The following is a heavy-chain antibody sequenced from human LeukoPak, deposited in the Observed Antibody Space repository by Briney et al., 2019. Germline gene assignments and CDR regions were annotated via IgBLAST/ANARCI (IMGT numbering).Heavy chain of an antibody. Sequence: GALRLSCAASGFTFSSYGMHWVRQAPGKGLEWVAVISYDGSNKYYADSVKGRFTISRDNSKNTLYLQMNSLRAEDTAVYYCAKEGDSSGYYFDYWGQGTLVTVSS. CDR3: AKEGDSSGYYFDY. CDR2: ISYDGSNK. J-gene: IGHJ4*02. CDR1: GFTFSSYG. D-gene: IGHD3-22*01. V-gene: IGHV3-30*18.